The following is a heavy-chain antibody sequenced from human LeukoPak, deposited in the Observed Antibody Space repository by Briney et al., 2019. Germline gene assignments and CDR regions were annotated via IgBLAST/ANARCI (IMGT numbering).Heavy chain of an antibody. CDR2: INHSGST. D-gene: IGHD2-15*01. J-gene: IGHJ5*02. CDR3: ARQYCSGGSCYYLP. V-gene: IGHV4-34*01. CDR1: GGSFSGYY. Sequence: PSETLSLTCAVYGGSFSGYYWSRIRQPPGKGLEWIGEINHSGSTDYNPSLKSRVTISIDTSKNQFSLKLSSVTAADTAVYYCARQYCSGGSCYYLPWGQGTLVTVSS.